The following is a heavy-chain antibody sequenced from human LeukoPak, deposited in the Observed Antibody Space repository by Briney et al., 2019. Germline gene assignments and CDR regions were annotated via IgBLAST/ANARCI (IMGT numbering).Heavy chain of an antibody. D-gene: IGHD6-13*01. CDR1: GGSLSSYY. CDR2: IYYSGST. Sequence: PSETLSLTCTVSGGSLSSYYWSWIRQPPGKGLEWIGYIYYSGSTNYNPSLKSRVTISLDTSKNLFSLKLSSVTAADTAVYYCARNLGGSSWVFDYWGQGTLVTVSS. J-gene: IGHJ4*02. CDR3: ARNLGGSSWVFDY. V-gene: IGHV4-59*01.